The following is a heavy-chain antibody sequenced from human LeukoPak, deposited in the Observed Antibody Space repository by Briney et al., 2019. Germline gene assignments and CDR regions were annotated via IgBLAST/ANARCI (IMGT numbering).Heavy chain of an antibody. CDR2: IYYSGST. Sequence: SETLSLTCTVSGGSISSYYWSWIRQPPGKGLEWIGYIYYSGSTNYNPSLKSPVTISVDTSKNQFSLKLSSVTAADTAVYYCARDSGTTGEVKFDPWGQGTLVTVSS. CDR3: ARDSGTTGEVKFDP. CDR1: GGSISSYY. D-gene: IGHD3-10*01. V-gene: IGHV4-59*01. J-gene: IGHJ5*02.